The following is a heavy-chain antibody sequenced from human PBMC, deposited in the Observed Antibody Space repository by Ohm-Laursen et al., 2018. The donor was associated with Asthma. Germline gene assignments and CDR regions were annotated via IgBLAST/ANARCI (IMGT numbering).Heavy chain of an antibody. CDR1: GFTFNKHH. V-gene: IGHV3-23*01. D-gene: IGHD2-15*01. CDR2: IDGSGGRT. CDR3: AKDSSEVVAADEY. Sequence: SLRLSCAASGFTFNKHHMTWVRQAPGKGLEWVSAIDGSGGRTYYADSVKGRSTISRDNPRNTLYLQMNSLRAEDTAVYYCAKDSSEVVAADEYWGQGTLVTVSS. J-gene: IGHJ4*02.